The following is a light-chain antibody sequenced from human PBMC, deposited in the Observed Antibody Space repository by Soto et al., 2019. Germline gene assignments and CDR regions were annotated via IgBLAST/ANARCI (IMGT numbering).Light chain of an antibody. J-gene: IGLJ2*01. V-gene: IGLV2-14*01. CDR2: EVT. CDR3: CSYTSRSTLV. CDR1: NSDVGGFNY. Sequence: QSALTQPASVSVSPGQSITISCTGTNSDVGGFNYVSWYQQHPDKAPKLIIFEVTDRPSGVSNRFSGSKSGNTASRTISGLQSEDEAEYYCCSYTSRSTLVFGGGTKLTVL.